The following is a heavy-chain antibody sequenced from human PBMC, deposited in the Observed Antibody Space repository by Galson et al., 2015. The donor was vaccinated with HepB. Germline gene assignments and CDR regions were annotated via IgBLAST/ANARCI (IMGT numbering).Heavy chain of an antibody. D-gene: IGHD6-19*01. Sequence: SLRLSCAASGFTFSSYSMNWVRQAPGKGLEWVSSISSSSSYIYYADSVKGRFTISRDNAKNSLYLQMNSLRVEDTAVYFCAREKSGIAVAGTRAFDCWGQGTLVTVSS. CDR2: ISSSSSYI. CDR1: GFTFSSYS. J-gene: IGHJ4*02. CDR3: AREKSGIAVAGTRAFDC. V-gene: IGHV3-21*01.